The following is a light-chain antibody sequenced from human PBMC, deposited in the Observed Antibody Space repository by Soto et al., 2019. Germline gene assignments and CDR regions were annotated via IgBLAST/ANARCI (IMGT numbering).Light chain of an antibody. J-gene: IGKJ4*01. CDR2: AVS. V-gene: IGKV3-20*01. Sequence: ETVLTQSQGTLSLSPGERATLSCRASQTIGSRYLAWYQQKPGQAPRLLIYAVSSRATGIPDRFSGSGSGTDFTLTISILEPEDVAVYYCQQFYNSLLAFGCGTKVEIK. CDR3: QQFYNSLLA. CDR1: QTIGSRY.